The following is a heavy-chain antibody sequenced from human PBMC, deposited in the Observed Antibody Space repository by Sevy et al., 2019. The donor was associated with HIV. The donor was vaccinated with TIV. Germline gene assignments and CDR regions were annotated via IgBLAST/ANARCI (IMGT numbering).Heavy chain of an antibody. V-gene: IGHV3-73*01. CDR3: TRVTVSSSWDY. Sequence: GGSLRLSCAASGFTFSGSAMHWVRQASGKGLEWVGRIRSKANSYATAYVASVKGRFTISRDDSKNTAYLQMNSLKTEDTAVYYCTRVTVSSSWDYWGQGTLVTVSS. CDR1: GFTFSGSA. CDR2: IRSKANSYAT. J-gene: IGHJ4*02. D-gene: IGHD6-13*01.